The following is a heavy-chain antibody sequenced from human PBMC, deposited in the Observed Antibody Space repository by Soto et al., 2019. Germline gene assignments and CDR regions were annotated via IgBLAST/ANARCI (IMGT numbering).Heavy chain of an antibody. V-gene: IGHV3-30*04. J-gene: IGHJ4*02. Sequence: GGSLRLSCAASGFAFSSHAMHWVRQAPGKGLEWVSVISYDGSFKYSADSVKGRFTISRDNSKNMLYLQMNSLRDEDTAVYYCARVSSIWGQGTLVPVSS. D-gene: IGHD3-3*02. CDR2: ISYDGSFK. CDR1: GFAFSSHA. CDR3: ARVSSI.